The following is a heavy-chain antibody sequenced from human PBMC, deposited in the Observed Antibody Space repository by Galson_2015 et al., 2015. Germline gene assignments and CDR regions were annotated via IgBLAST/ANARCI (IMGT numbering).Heavy chain of an antibody. CDR2: ISGSGGST. Sequence: SLRLSCAASGFTFNNYAMSWVRQAPGKGLEWVSGISGSGGSTYYADSVKGRFTVSSDNYKNTVDLQMNSLRAEDTAAYYCAKDRYSSTWYEFDYWGQGTLVTVSS. CDR3: AKDRYSSTWYEFDY. J-gene: IGHJ4*02. D-gene: IGHD6-13*01. V-gene: IGHV3-23*01. CDR1: GFTFNNYA.